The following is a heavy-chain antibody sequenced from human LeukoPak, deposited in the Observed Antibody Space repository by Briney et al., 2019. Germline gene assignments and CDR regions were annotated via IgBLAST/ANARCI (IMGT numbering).Heavy chain of an antibody. J-gene: IGHJ3*01. CDR2: VYYTGGT. CDR1: GGSVSSYY. D-gene: IGHD6-13*01. CDR3: ARISSSNWYNELGAFDV. Sequence: PSETLSLTCTVSGGSVSSYYWSWVRQPPGKGLEWIGFVYYTGGTNYSPSLKSRVTISVDTSKNQFSLKLRSVTAADTAVYYCARISSSNWYNELGAFDVWGQGTMVTVSS. V-gene: IGHV4-59*02.